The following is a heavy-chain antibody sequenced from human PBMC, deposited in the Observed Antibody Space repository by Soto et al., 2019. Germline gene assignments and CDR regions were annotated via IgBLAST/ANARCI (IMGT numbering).Heavy chain of an antibody. Sequence: ASVKVSCKASGGTFSSYAISWVRQAPGQGLEWMGGIIPIFGTANYAQKFQGRVTITADESTSTAYMELSSLRSEDTAVYYCARDNQGDCSSTSCYALYFQHWGQGTLVTVSS. CDR2: IIPIFGTA. CDR3: ARDNQGDCSSTSCYALYFQH. D-gene: IGHD2-2*01. J-gene: IGHJ1*01. CDR1: GGTFSSYA. V-gene: IGHV1-69*13.